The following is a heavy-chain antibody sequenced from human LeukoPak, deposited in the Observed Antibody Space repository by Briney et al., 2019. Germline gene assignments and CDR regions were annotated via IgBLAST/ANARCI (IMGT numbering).Heavy chain of an antibody. CDR1: GGTFSSYA. CDR3: ARAIPYYYDSSGYLSDY. Sequence: SVKVSCKASGGTFSSYAISWVRQAPGQGLEWMGRIIPILGIANYAQKFQGRVTITADKSTSTAYMELRSLRSDDTAVYYCARAIPYYYDSSGYLSDYWGQGTLVTVSS. V-gene: IGHV1-69*04. D-gene: IGHD3-22*01. J-gene: IGHJ4*02. CDR2: IIPILGIA.